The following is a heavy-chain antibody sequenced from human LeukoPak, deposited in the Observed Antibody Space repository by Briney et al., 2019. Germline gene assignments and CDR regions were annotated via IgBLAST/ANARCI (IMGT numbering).Heavy chain of an antibody. Sequence: GASVKVSCKASGYTFTSYDINWVRQATGQGLEYMGWINSNSGGTNYAQKFHGRVTMTKHTSISTVYMELSRLTSDDTAVYYCARDLGGNALDIWGQGTVVTVSS. CDR3: ARDLGGNALDI. D-gene: IGHD3-16*01. CDR2: INSNSGGT. V-gene: IGHV1-2*02. CDR1: GYTFTSYD. J-gene: IGHJ3*02.